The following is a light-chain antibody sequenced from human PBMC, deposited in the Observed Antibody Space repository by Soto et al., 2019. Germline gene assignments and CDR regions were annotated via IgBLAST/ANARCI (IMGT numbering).Light chain of an antibody. Sequence: DIQMTQSPSTLSASVGDGVTITCRASQNIGSWLAWYQQKPGEAPKLLISKATNLQSGVPSRFSGSGSGTDFSLTISSLQPVDSATYFCQQYDSLPLTFGGGTKVEIK. CDR3: QQYDSLPLT. J-gene: IGKJ4*01. CDR1: QNIGSW. CDR2: KAT. V-gene: IGKV1-5*03.